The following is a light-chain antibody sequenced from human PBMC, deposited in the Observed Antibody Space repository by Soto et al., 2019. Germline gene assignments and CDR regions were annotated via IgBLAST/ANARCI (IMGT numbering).Light chain of an antibody. CDR1: QSIVRSY. CDR2: GAS. V-gene: IGKV3-20*01. Sequence: EIVLTQSPGTLSLSPGERATLSCRASQSIVRSYLAWYQQKPGQAPRLLIYGASSRATGIPDRFSGSGSGTDFTLTISRLEPEDFAAYYCQQYGSSPYTFGQGTKLEIK. J-gene: IGKJ2*01. CDR3: QQYGSSPYT.